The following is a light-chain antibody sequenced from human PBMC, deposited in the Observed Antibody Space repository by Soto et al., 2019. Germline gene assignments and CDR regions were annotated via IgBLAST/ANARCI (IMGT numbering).Light chain of an antibody. CDR1: QSVSSY. J-gene: IGKJ2*01. CDR3: QQRSNWPPMYT. Sequence: EIVLTQSPATLSLSPGERATLSCRASQSVSSYLAWYQQKPGQAPRLLIYDASNRATGIPARFSGSGSGTDFTLTISSLEPEDFAVYYCQQRSNWPPMYTFGQATKLEIK. V-gene: IGKV3-11*01. CDR2: DAS.